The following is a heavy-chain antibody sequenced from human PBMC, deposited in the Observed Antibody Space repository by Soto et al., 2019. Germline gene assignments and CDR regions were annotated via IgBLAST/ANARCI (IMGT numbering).Heavy chain of an antibody. CDR3: ASTIPTASTIFGVVSSRTQRWFAP. J-gene: IGHJ5*02. V-gene: IGHV1-69*06. Sequence: QVQLVQSGAEVKKPGSSVKVSCKASGGTFSSYAISWVRQAPGQGLEWMGGIIPIFGTANYAQKFQGRVTIPEDKPTRTAYMQLSSQRTEDTAVYYCASTIPTASTIFGVVSSRTQRWFAPSGEGTLVTVSS. CDR2: IIPIFGTA. CDR1: GGTFSSYA. D-gene: IGHD3-3*01.